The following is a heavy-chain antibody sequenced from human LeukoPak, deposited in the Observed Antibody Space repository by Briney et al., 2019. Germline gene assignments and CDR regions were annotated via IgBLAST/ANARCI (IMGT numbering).Heavy chain of an antibody. CDR1: GGTFSSYA. J-gene: IGHJ4*02. D-gene: IGHD6-13*01. CDR3: ARDYSEQLVLSY. CDR2: IIPIFGTA. V-gene: IGHV1-69*06. Sequence: SVTVSCKASGGTFSSYAISWVRQAPGQGLEWMGGIIPIFGTANYAQKFQGRVTITADKSTSTAYMELSSLRSEDTAVYYCARDYSEQLVLSYWGQGTLVTVSS.